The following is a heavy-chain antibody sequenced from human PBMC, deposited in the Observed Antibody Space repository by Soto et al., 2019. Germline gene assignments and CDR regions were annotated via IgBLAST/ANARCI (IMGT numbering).Heavy chain of an antibody. Sequence: SETLSLTCAVNAESFSGYYWSWIRQPPGKGLEWLGEINHRGSTNYNPSLKSRVTISVDTSKNQFSLKLSSVTAADTAVYYCARGSYYDSSGYDTYYYYYGMDVWGQGTTVTAP. J-gene: IGHJ6*02. CDR3: ARGSYYDSSGYDTYYYYYGMDV. CDR2: INHRGST. CDR1: AESFSGYY. V-gene: IGHV4-34*01. D-gene: IGHD3-22*01.